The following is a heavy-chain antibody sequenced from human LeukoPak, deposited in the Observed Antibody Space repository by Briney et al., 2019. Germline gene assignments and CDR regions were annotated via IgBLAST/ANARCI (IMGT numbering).Heavy chain of an antibody. CDR1: GFTFSSYA. CDR3: ARDEGYYFDS. Sequence: GGSLRLSCAASGFTFSSYAMDWVRQTPGMGLEWVSAISADGTRAYYADSVKGRFTISRDNARNSLFLQMNSLRAEDTAIYYCARDEGYYFDSWGQGTQVTVSS. CDR2: ISADGTRA. J-gene: IGHJ4*02. V-gene: IGHV3-23*01.